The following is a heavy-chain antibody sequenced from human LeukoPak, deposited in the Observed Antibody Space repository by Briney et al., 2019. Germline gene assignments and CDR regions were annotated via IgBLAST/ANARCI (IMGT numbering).Heavy chain of an antibody. D-gene: IGHD1-26*01. V-gene: IGHV3-66*01. CDR2: IYSGGST. CDR3: ARALLRGYYYMDV. CDR1: GFTVSSNY. J-gene: IGHJ6*03. Sequence: GGSLRLSCAASGFTVSSNYMSWVRQAPGKGLEWVSVIYSGGSTYYADSVKGRFTISRDNAKNSLYLQMNSLRAEDTAVYYCARALLRGYYYMDVWGKGTTVTVSS.